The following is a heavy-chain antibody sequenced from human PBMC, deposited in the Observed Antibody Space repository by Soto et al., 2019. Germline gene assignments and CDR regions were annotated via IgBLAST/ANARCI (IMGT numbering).Heavy chain of an antibody. CDR1: GGTFSSYA. Sequence: QVQLVQSGAEVKKPGSSVKVSCKASGGTFSSYAISWVRQAPGQGLEWMGGIIPIFGTANYAQKFQGRVTINADESTSTAYMELRSLRSEDTAVYYCARLWFGELNDAFDIWGQGTMVTVSS. D-gene: IGHD3-10*01. J-gene: IGHJ3*02. CDR2: IIPIFGTA. CDR3: ARLWFGELNDAFDI. V-gene: IGHV1-69*01.